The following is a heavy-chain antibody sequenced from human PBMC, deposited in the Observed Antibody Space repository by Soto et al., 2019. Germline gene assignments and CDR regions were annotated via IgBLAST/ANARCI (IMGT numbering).Heavy chain of an antibody. V-gene: IGHV4-34*01. D-gene: IGHD1-26*01. J-gene: IGHJ4*02. Sequence: SETLSLTCAVYGGSFSGYYWSWIRQPPGKGLEWIGEINHSGSTNYNPSLKSRVTISVDTSKNQFSLKLSSVTAADTAVYYCARGLGSYWVYWGQGTLVTVPQ. CDR2: INHSGST. CDR3: ARGLGSYWVY. CDR1: GGSFSGYY.